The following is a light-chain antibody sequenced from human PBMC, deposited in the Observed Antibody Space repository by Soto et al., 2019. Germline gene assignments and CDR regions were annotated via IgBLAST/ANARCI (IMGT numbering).Light chain of an antibody. J-gene: IGLJ1*01. CDR3: NSYTSSSTFV. CDR2: DVT. V-gene: IGLV2-14*03. CDR1: SSDVGGFNY. Sequence: QSVLTQPASVSGSPGQSITISCTGTSSDVGGFNYVSWYQQHPGKAPKLMIYDVTNRPSGVSYRFSGSKSGNTASLTISGLQAEDESDYYCNSYTSSSTFVSGTG.